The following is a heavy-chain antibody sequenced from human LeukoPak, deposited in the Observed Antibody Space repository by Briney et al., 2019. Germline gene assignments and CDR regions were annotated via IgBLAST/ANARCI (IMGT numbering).Heavy chain of an antibody. CDR2: ISSSGSTI. J-gene: IGHJ4*02. CDR3: ARGNYCSGGSCYQTASFDY. Sequence: QTGGSLRLSCVASGFTFSSYQMNWVRQAPGKGLEWVSYISSSGSTIYYADSVKGRFTISRDNAKNSLYLQMNSLRAEDTAVYYCARGNYCSGGSCYQTASFDYWGQGALVTVSS. CDR1: GFTFSSYQ. D-gene: IGHD2-15*01. V-gene: IGHV3-48*03.